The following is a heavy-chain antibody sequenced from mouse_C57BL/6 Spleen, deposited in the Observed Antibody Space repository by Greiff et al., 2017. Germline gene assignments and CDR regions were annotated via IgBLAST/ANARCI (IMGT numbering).Heavy chain of an antibody. Sequence: VKLMESGAELVKPGASVKMSCKASGYTFTSYWITWVKQRPGQGLEWIGDIYPGSGSTNYNEKFKSKATLTVDTSSSTAYMQLSSLTSEDSAVYYCARADGYLYYYAMDYWGQGTSVTVSS. CDR3: ARADGYLYYYAMDY. D-gene: IGHD2-3*01. V-gene: IGHV1-55*01. CDR2: IYPGSGST. J-gene: IGHJ4*01. CDR1: GYTFTSYW.